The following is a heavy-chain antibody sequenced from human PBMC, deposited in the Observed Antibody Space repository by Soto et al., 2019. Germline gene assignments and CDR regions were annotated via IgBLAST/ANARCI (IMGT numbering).Heavy chain of an antibody. CDR2: IYYSGST. D-gene: IGHD3-3*01. CDR3: ASVPKGRITIFGVGPYNGFDP. Sequence: SETLSLTCTVSGGSISSSSYYWGWIRQPPGKGLEWIGSIYYSGSTYYNPSLKSRVTISVDTSKNQFSLKLSSVTAADTAVYYCASVPKGRITIFGVGPYNGFDPWGQGTLVTVS. J-gene: IGHJ5*02. CDR1: GGSISSSSYY. V-gene: IGHV4-39*01.